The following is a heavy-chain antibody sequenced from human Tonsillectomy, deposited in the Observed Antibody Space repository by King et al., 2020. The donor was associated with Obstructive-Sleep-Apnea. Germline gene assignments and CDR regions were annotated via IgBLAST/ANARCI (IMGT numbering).Heavy chain of an antibody. CDR3: TPRRTTVPITH. J-gene: IGHJ4*02. CDR1: GFTFSNAW. Sequence: VQLVESGGGLVKPGGSLRLSCAASGFTFSNAWMSLVRQAPGKGLEWVGRIKSKTDGGTTAYAAPVKGRFTLSRDDSKNTLYLQMNSLKTEDTAVYYCTPRRTTVPITHWGQGTLVTVSS. D-gene: IGHD4-17*01. CDR2: IKSKTDGGTT. V-gene: IGHV3-15*01.